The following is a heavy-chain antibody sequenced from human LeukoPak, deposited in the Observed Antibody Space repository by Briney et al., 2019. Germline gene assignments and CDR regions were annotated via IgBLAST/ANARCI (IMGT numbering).Heavy chain of an antibody. D-gene: IGHD5/OR15-5a*01. CDR3: IRGGIQVSGIDAFDI. CDR2: IGIAGDT. V-gene: IGHV3-13*01. Sequence: PGGSLRLSCAASGFTFSSYDMHWVRQAPGRGLGWVSAIGIAGDTYYPDSVKGRFTISRENAKNSMYLQMNSLKDGDTAVYYCIRGGIQVSGIDAFDIWGQGTMVTVSS. J-gene: IGHJ3*02. CDR1: GFTFSSYD.